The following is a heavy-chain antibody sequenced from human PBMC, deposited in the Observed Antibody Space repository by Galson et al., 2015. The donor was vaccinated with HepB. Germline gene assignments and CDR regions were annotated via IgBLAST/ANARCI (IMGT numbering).Heavy chain of an antibody. CDR3: ARLGSVAGPLSYYYYYGMDV. D-gene: IGHD6-19*01. CDR2: ISAYNGNT. J-gene: IGHJ6*02. Sequence: SVKVSCKASGYTFTSYGISWVRQAPGQGLEWMGWISAYNGNTNYAQKLQGRVTMTTDTSTSTAYMELRSLRSDDTAVYYCARLGSVAGPLSYYYYYGMDVWGQGTTVTVSS. CDR1: GYTFTSYG. V-gene: IGHV1-18*01.